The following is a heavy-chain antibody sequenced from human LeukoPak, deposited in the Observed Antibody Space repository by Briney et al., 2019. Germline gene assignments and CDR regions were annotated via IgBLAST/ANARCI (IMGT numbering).Heavy chain of an antibody. D-gene: IGHD3-9*01. CDR3: ARDRDTGYSGGDALDI. CDR2: IKEDGTEQ. J-gene: IGHJ3*02. V-gene: IGHV3-7*03. Sequence: PGGSLRLSCVGSGFTFRSNWMTWVRQIPGTGLERVGNIKEDGTEQYYVDSVRGRFTISRDNAKNSLYLQMNSLRVEDTAVYYCARDRDTGYSGGDALDIWGQGTMITVSS. CDR1: GFTFRSNW.